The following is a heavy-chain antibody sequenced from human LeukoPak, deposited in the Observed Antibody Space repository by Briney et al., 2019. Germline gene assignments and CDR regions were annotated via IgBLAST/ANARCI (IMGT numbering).Heavy chain of an antibody. Sequence: GGSLRLSCAASGFTFNDYGMSWVRQAPGKGLEWVSGIDWNGGRTGYADSMKGRFIISRDNAKNSLYLQMNSLRAEDTALYYCVRSITMFQYWGQGTLVTVSS. CDR3: VRSITMFQY. V-gene: IGHV3-20*04. CDR2: IDWNGGRT. CDR1: GFTFNDYG. D-gene: IGHD3-10*02. J-gene: IGHJ1*01.